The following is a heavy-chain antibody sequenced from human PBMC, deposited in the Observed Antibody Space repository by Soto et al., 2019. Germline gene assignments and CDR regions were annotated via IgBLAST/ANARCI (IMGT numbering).Heavy chain of an antibody. V-gene: IGHV3-30-3*01. CDR1: GFTFSSYA. CDR2: ISYDGSNK. CDR3: ARDLGTRDYYYGMDV. Sequence: PGGSLRLSCAASGFTFSSYAMNWVRQAPGKGLEWVAVISYDGSNKYYADSVKGRFTISRDNSKNTLYLQMNSLRAEDTAVYYCARDLGTRDYYYGMDVWGQGTTVTVPS. J-gene: IGHJ6*02.